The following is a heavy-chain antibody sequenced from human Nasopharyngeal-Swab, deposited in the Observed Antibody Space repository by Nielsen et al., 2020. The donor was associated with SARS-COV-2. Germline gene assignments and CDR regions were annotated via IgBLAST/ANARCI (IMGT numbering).Heavy chain of an antibody. Sequence: SVKVSCKASGGSFSSYAIIWVRQAPGQGLDWMGGIIPIFGTPNYAQKFQGRVTITADESTSTAYLELSSLRSEDTAVYYCARESSITMIAVGSHRAEHAFDIWGQGTMVTVSS. J-gene: IGHJ3*02. V-gene: IGHV1-69*13. CDR1: GGSFSSYA. CDR2: IIPIFGTP. D-gene: IGHD3-22*01. CDR3: ARESSITMIAVGSHRAEHAFDI.